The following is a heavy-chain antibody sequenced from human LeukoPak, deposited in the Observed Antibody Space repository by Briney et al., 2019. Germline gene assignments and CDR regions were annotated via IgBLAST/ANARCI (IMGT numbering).Heavy chain of an antibody. CDR3: AKYSGRSVRDSSGYYSNAFDY. D-gene: IGHD3-22*01. CDR1: GFTFSSYG. J-gene: IGHJ4*02. Sequence: GGSLRLSCAASGFTFSSYGMHWVRQAPGKGLEWVAFIRYDGSNKYYADSVKGRFTISRDNSKNTLYLQMNSLRAEDRAVNYCAKYSGRSVRDSSGYYSNAFDYWGQGTLVTVSS. CDR2: IRYDGSNK. V-gene: IGHV3-30*02.